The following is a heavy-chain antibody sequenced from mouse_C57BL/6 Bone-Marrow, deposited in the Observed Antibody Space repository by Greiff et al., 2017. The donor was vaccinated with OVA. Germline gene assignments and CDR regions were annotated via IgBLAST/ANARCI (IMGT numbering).Heavy chain of an antibody. D-gene: IGHD2-2*01. CDR3: ARTHGYDFDY. CDR2: IHPNSGST. J-gene: IGHJ2*01. Sequence: VKLQQPGAELVKPGASVKLSCKASGYTFTSYWMHWVKQRPGQGLEWIGMIHPNSGSTNYNEKFKSKATLTVDKSSSTAYMQLSSLTSEDSAVYYCARTHGYDFDYWGQGTTLTVSS. CDR1: GYTFTSYW. V-gene: IGHV1-64*01.